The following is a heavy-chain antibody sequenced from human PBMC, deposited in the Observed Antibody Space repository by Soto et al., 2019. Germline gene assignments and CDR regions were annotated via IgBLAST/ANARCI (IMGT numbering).Heavy chain of an antibody. D-gene: IGHD6-19*01. CDR3: ARDPSRYGSGWYWFDP. CDR1: GGSFSGYG. V-gene: IGHV4-34*01. Sequence: PSETLSVTCAVYGGSFSGYGWSWIRQPPGKGLEWIGDIYHSGSTNYNPSLKSRVTISVDTSKNQFSLKLSSVTAADTAVYYCARDPSRYGSGWYWFDPWGQGALVTVSS. J-gene: IGHJ5*02. CDR2: IYHSGST.